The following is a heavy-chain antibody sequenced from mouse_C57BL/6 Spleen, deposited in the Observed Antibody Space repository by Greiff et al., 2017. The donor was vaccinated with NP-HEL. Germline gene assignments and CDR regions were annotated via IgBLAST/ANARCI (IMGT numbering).Heavy chain of an antibody. J-gene: IGHJ2*01. CDR3: ARRDNWDHYFDY. CDR1: GYAFSSSW. Sequence: VQLVESGPELVKPGASVKISCKASGYAFSSSWMNWVKQRPGKGLEWIGRIYPGDGDTNYNGKFKGKATLTADKSSSTAYMQLSSLTSEDSAVYFCARRDNWDHYFDYWGQGTTLTVSS. V-gene: IGHV1-82*01. CDR2: IYPGDGDT. D-gene: IGHD4-1*01.